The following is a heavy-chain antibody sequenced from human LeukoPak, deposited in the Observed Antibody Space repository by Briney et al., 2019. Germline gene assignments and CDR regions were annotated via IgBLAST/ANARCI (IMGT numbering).Heavy chain of an antibody. V-gene: IGHV1-18*01. Sequence: ASVKVSCKASGYTFTTYCISWVRQAPGQGLEWMGWISAYNGNTYYAQKLQGRVTMTTDTSTSTVYMELRSLRSDDTAIYYCARDLEFCGGDCYTDAFDIWGQGTMVTVSS. J-gene: IGHJ3*02. CDR2: ISAYNGNT. CDR3: ARDLEFCGGDCYTDAFDI. CDR1: GYTFTTYC. D-gene: IGHD2-21*02.